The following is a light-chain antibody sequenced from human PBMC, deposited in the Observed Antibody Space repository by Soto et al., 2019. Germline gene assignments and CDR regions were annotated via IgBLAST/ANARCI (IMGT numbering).Light chain of an antibody. CDR2: WAS. J-gene: IGKJ4*01. Sequence: DIVMTQSPDSLAVTLGERATINCKSSQSLLSTSNNKNFLVWYQHKPGQPPKLLFSWASTRESGVPDRFSGSVSETDFTLTISSLQAEDVAVYYCQQCFSAPLTFGGGTKVEIK. CDR1: QSLLSTSNNKNF. V-gene: IGKV4-1*01. CDR3: QQCFSAPLT.